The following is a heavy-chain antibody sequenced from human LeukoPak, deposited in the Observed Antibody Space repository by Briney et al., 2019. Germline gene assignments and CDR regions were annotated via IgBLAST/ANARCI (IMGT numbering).Heavy chain of an antibody. J-gene: IGHJ4*02. CDR1: GGSFSSYY. CDR3: ATFRWGVGFEY. V-gene: IGHV4-34*01. Sequence: SETLSLTCAVYGGSFSSYYWTFVRQPPGRGLEWIGEINPSGSTTNNPSLRSRVTISVDTSKNQFSLKLDSVTAAYTAVYDCATFRWGVGFEYWGQGTLVTVSS. D-gene: IGHD3-16*01. CDR2: INPSGST.